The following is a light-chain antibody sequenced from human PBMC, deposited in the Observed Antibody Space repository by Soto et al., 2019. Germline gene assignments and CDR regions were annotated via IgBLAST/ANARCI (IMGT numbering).Light chain of an antibody. CDR2: GAS. J-gene: IGKJ4*01. Sequence: EIVMTQSRATLSVSPGERVTLSCRASQSVKTNLAWYQQRPGQAPRLLVYGASTRAPGIPARFYGSGFGTDFTLTISSLQSEDFAVYYCQQYVNLLVTFGGGTKVE. CDR1: QSVKTN. CDR3: QQYVNLLVT. V-gene: IGKV3-15*01.